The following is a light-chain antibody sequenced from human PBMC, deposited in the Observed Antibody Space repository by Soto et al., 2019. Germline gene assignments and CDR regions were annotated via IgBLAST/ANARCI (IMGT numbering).Light chain of an antibody. CDR2: GAS. CDR1: QSLSSN. CDR3: QQYGTSEII. J-gene: IGKJ5*01. Sequence: EIVMTQSPATLSVSPGERATLSCRASQSLSSNLAWYHQKPGQAPRLLSYGASTRATGIPARFSGSGSGTDFTLTITRLEPEDFAVFYCQQYGTSEIIFGQGTRLE. V-gene: IGKV3-15*01.